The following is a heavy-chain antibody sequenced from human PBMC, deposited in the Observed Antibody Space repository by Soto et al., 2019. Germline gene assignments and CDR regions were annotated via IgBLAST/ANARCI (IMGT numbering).Heavy chain of an antibody. CDR3: ARHNYGSGSTYFDY. V-gene: IGHV4-59*08. CDR1: GGSISSYY. D-gene: IGHD3-10*01. Sequence: SETLSLTCTVSGGSISSYYWSWIRQPPGKGLEWIGYIYYSGSTNYNPSLKSRVTISVDTSKNQFSLKLNSMTAADTAVYYCARHNYGSGSTYFDYWGQGIQVTVSS. J-gene: IGHJ4*02. CDR2: IYYSGST.